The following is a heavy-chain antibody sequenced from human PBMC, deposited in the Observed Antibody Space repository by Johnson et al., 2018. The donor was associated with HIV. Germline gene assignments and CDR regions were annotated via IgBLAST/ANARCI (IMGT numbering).Heavy chain of an antibody. CDR1: GFTVSRNY. CDR2: INKDGSAT. V-gene: IGHV3-74*02. Sequence: MMLVESGGGLVQPGGSLRLSCAASGFTVSRNYMSWVRQAPGKGLVWVSRINKDGSATSYADSVKGRFTISRDNSKNTLYLQMNSLRAEDTAVYYCAKGYGGNGGAFDIWGQGTMVTVSS. D-gene: IGHD4-23*01. J-gene: IGHJ3*02. CDR3: AKGYGGNGGAFDI.